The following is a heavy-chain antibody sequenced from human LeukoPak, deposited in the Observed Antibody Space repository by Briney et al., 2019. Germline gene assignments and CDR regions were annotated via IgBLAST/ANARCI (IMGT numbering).Heavy chain of an antibody. J-gene: IGHJ4*02. CDR1: GFTFSSCS. D-gene: IGHD2-8*01. CDR3: ARDGYCTNGVCFIFDY. Sequence: PGGSLRLSCAASGFTFSSCSMNWVRQAPGKGLEWVSSISSSSSYIYYADSVKGRFTISRDNAKNSLYLQMNSLRAEDTAVYYCARDGYCTNGVCFIFDYWGQGTLVTVSS. CDR2: ISSSSSYI. V-gene: IGHV3-21*01.